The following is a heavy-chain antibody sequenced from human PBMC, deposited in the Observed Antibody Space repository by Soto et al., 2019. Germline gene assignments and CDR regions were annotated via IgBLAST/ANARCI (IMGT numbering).Heavy chain of an antibody. CDR2: IYSSVTT. D-gene: IGHD3-22*01. CDR1: GGSISGYF. CDR3: PRTYHSTGHHPFEI. J-gene: IGHJ3*02. V-gene: IGHV4-4*07. Sequence: PSETLSLTCTVSGGSISGYFWSWIRQPAGKRLDWIGRIYSSVTTNYNPSLNSRITMSVDTPKNQFSLKLRSVSDADTAAYYCPRTYHSTGHHPFEIWGQGTLVAVSS.